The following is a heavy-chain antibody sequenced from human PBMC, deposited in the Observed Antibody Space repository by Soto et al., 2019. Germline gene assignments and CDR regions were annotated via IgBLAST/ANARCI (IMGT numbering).Heavy chain of an antibody. CDR2: IIPIFGTA. D-gene: IGHD6-13*01. CDR3: AGRIAAAGTHYYYYGMDV. V-gene: IGHV1-69*01. J-gene: IGHJ6*02. Sequence: QVQLVQSGAEVKKPGSSVKVSCKASGGTFSSYAISWVRQAPGQGLERMGGIIPIFGTANYAQKFQGRVTITADESTSTAYMELSSLRSEDTAVYYCAGRIAAAGTHYYYYGMDVWGQGTTVTVSS. CDR1: GGTFSSYA.